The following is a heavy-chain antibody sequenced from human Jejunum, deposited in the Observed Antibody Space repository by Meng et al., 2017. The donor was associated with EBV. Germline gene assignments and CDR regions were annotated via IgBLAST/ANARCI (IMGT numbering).Heavy chain of an antibody. D-gene: IGHD6-6*01. V-gene: IGHV3-74*01. Sequence: EMQRVDAGGGLVQPGGSLRLSCVASGFTFSTHWMHWVRQAPGKGLVWVSRITSDGSGTAYADSVKGRFTISRDTSNNTLYLQMNSLRAEDTAIYYCAKLLKYWGQGTLVTVSS. J-gene: IGHJ4*02. CDR3: AKLLKY. CDR1: GFTFSTHW. CDR2: ITSDGSGT.